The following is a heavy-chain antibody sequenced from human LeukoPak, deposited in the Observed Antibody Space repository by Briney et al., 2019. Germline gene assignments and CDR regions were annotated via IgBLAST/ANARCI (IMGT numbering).Heavy chain of an antibody. V-gene: IGHV4-34*01. CDR1: GGSFSGYY. J-gene: IGHJ4*02. D-gene: IGHD5-18*01. CDR3: ARGRPTAMVPQHKYYFDY. Sequence: SETLSLTCAVYGGSFSGYYWSWTRQPPGKGLEWIGEINHSGSTNYNPSLKSRVTISVDTSKNQFSLKLSSVTAADTAVYYCARGRPTAMVPQHKYYFDYWGQGTLVTVSS. CDR2: INHSGST.